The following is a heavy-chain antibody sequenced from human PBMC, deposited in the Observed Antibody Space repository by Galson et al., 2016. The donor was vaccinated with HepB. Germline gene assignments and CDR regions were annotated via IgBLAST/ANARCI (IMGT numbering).Heavy chain of an antibody. D-gene: IGHD4-17*01. V-gene: IGHV3-15*01. Sequence: LRLSCAATGFTFSNAWMTWVRLAPGKGLEWVGRIRSKIDGETTDYDAPVKGRMTISRDDSKNTLYLQMNSLKIEDTAVYYCTTEYGDYLRRYYSDYWGQGTLVTVSS. CDR3: TTEYGDYLRRYYSDY. CDR1: GFTFSNAW. J-gene: IGHJ4*02. CDR2: IRSKIDGETT.